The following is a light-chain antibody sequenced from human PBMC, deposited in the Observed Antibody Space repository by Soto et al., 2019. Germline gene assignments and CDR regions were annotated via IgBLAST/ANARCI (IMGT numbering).Light chain of an antibody. Sequence: QSVLTQPPSTSATPGQRVTISCSGSSSNVGINTVSWYQQVPGTAPRLLIYTNDQRPSGVPGRFSGSKSGTSASLAIGGLQSEDEADYYCAARDDSLSGLVFGGGTQLTVL. CDR1: SSNVGINT. CDR3: AARDDSLSGLV. J-gene: IGLJ3*02. V-gene: IGLV1-44*01. CDR2: TND.